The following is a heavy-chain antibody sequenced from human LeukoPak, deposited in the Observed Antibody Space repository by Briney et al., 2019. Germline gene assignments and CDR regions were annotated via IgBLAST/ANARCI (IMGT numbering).Heavy chain of an antibody. CDR1: GFTFSSYS. V-gene: IGHV3-21*01. CDR2: ISSSSSYI. CDR3: ARVSGYDAKIDY. D-gene: IGHD5-12*01. J-gene: IGHJ4*02. Sequence: GGSLRLSCAASGFTFSSYSMNWVRQAPGKGLEWVSSISSSSSYIYYADSVKGRFTISRDNAKNSLYLQMNSLRAEDTAVYYCARVSGYDAKIDYWGQGTLVTVSS.